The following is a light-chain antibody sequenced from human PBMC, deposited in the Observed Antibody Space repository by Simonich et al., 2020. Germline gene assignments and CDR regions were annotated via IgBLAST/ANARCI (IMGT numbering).Light chain of an antibody. J-gene: IGLJ3*02. CDR3: QVWDSSSDHWV. Sequence: SYVLTQPPSVSVAPGKTARITCGGNNIGRKSGHWYQQKPGQAPWLVVFDDSDRPSGIPERFSGSNSGNTATLTISRVEAGDEADYYCQVWDSSSDHWVFGGGTKLTVL. V-gene: IGLV3-21*03. CDR2: DDS. CDR1: NIGRKS.